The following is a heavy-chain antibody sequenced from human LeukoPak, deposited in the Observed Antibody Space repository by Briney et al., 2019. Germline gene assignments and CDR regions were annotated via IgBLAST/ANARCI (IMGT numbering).Heavy chain of an antibody. Sequence: SETLSLTCTVSGGSISSSSYYWGWIRQPPGKGLEWIGSIYYSGSTYYNPSLRSRVTISVDTSKNQFSLNLSSVTAADTAVYYCARLYYDSSGYYQICYFDYWGQGTLVTVSS. V-gene: IGHV4-39*01. D-gene: IGHD3-22*01. CDR2: IYYSGST. CDR1: GGSISSSSYY. J-gene: IGHJ4*02. CDR3: ARLYYDSSGYYQICYFDY.